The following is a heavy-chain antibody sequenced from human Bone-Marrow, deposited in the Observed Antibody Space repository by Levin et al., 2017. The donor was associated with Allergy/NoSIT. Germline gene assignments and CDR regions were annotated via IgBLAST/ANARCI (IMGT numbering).Heavy chain of an antibody. Sequence: LSGGSLRLSCAASGFTFNNYAMHWVRQAPGKGLEWVAVLSYDGSDKYYADSVKGRFTISRDNSKNTLFLQMNSLRAEDTAVYYCARDPTEQLEYLFDLWGQGTLVTVSS. CDR1: GFTFNNYA. J-gene: IGHJ4*02. V-gene: IGHV3-30-3*01. CDR3: ARDPTEQLEYLFDL. CDR2: LSYDGSDK. D-gene: IGHD6-13*01.